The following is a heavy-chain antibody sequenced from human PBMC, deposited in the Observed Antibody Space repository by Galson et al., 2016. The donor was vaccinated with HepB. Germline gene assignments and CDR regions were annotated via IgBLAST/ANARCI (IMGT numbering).Heavy chain of an antibody. CDR2: MSDSGGST. CDR3: ARGGSRPIDY. Sequence: SLRLSCAASGFTLSNSAMSWVRQAPGKGLEWVSAMSDSGGSTYYADSVKGRFTISRDNAKNTLYLQMNSLRAEDTAAYYCARGGSRPIDYWGQGTLVTVSS. V-gene: IGHV3-23*01. CDR1: GFTLSNSA. J-gene: IGHJ4*02. D-gene: IGHD1-26*01.